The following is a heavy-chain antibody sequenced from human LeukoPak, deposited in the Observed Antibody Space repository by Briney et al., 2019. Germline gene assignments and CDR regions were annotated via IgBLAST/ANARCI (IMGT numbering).Heavy chain of an antibody. V-gene: IGHV3-33*01. J-gene: IGHJ4*02. CDR2: IWYDGSNK. D-gene: IGHD3-22*01. CDR3: ARAEKTYYYDSSGYC. Sequence: GGSLRLSCAASGFTFSSYGMHWVRQAPGKGLEWVAVIWYDGSNKYYADSVKGRFTISRDNAKNTLYLQMNSLRAEDTAVYYCARAEKTYYYDSSGYCWGQGTLVTVSS. CDR1: GFTFSSYG.